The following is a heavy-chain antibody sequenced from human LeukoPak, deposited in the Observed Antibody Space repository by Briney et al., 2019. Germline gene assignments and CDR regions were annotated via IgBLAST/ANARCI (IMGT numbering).Heavy chain of an antibody. V-gene: IGHV3-23*01. CDR2: ISGSGGST. Sequence: GGSLRLSCAASGFTFSSYAMSWVRQAPGKGLEWVSAISGSGGSTYYADSVKGRFTISRDNSKNTLYLQMNSLRAEDTAVYYCAKSEGLGDIVVVPPPDWGQGTLVTVSS. J-gene: IGHJ4*02. D-gene: IGHD2-2*01. CDR3: AKSEGLGDIVVVPPPD. CDR1: GFTFSSYA.